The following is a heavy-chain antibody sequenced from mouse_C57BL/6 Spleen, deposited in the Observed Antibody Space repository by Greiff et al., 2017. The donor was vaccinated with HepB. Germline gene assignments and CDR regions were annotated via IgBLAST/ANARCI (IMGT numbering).Heavy chain of an antibody. CDR1: GYTFTDYY. J-gene: IGHJ3*01. Sequence: QVQLKQSGAELVRPGASVKLSCKASGYTFTDYYINWVKQRPGQGLEWIARIYPGSGNTYYNEKFKGKATLTADKYSSTAYMQLSSLTSEDSAVYFCARSGYGNYVAWFAYWGQGTLVTVSA. CDR2: IYPGSGNT. V-gene: IGHV1-76*01. D-gene: IGHD2-10*02. CDR3: ARSGYGNYVAWFAY.